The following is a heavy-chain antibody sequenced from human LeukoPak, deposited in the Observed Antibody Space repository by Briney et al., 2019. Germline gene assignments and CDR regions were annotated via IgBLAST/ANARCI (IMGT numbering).Heavy chain of an antibody. V-gene: IGHV3-23*01. Sequence: GGSLRLSCAASGFTFSTYAMSWVRQAPGRGLEWVSANSGSGVGTYYADSVKGRFTISRDNSKNTLYLQMSSLRAEDTAVYYCAKDSDFGVLGTFDYWGQGALVTASS. D-gene: IGHD3-3*01. J-gene: IGHJ4*02. CDR1: GFTFSTYA. CDR3: AKDSDFGVLGTFDY. CDR2: NSGSGVGT.